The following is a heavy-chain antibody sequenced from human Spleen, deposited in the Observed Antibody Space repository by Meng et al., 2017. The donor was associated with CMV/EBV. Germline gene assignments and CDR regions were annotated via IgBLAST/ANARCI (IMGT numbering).Heavy chain of an antibody. D-gene: IGHD1-26*01. Sequence: SLKISCAASGFSFDDYAMHWVRQAPGKGLEWVSAIDWSSTHTAYGGSVKGRFTISRDNAKNSLYLQMNSLRPDDTALYYCTNAMGATIADTLHIWGQGTMVTV. CDR2: IDWSSTHT. J-gene: IGHJ3*02. CDR1: GFSFDDYA. CDR3: TNAMGATIADTLHI. V-gene: IGHV3-9*01.